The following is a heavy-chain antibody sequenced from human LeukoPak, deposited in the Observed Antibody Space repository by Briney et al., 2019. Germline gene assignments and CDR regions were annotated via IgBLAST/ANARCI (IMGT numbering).Heavy chain of an antibody. CDR3: ARDLTTVANAFDI. CDR2: ISAYNGNT. V-gene: IGHV1-18*01. J-gene: IGHJ3*02. CDR1: GGTFSSYA. D-gene: IGHD4-23*01. Sequence: GAPVKVSCKASGGTFSSYAISWVRQAPGQGLEWMGWISAYNGNTNYAQKLQGRVTMTTDTSTSTAYMELRSLRSDDTAVYYCARDLTTVANAFDIWGQGTMVTVSS.